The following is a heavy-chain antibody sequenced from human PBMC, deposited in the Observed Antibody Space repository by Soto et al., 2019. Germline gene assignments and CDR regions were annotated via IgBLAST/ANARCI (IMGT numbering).Heavy chain of an antibody. CDR3: ARGSASYFPFDS. J-gene: IGHJ4*02. Sequence: SETLSLTCTVSGGSISSYYWSWIRQPPGKGLEWIGYIYYSGSTNYNPSLKSRVTISVDTSKNQFSLKLSSVTAADTAVYYSARGSASYFPFDSWGQGTLVTVS. CDR1: GGSISSYY. D-gene: IGHD1-26*01. CDR2: IYYSGST. V-gene: IGHV4-59*01.